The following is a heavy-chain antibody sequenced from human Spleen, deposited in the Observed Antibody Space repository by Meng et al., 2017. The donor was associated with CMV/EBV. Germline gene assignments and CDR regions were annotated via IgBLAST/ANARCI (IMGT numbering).Heavy chain of an antibody. D-gene: IGHD2-2*01. J-gene: IGHJ5*02. CDR3: ARAVVPDATFDP. CDR1: GYTFTDYY. Sequence: ASVKVSCKASGYTFTDYYIHWVRQARGQGLEWMGWINPNSGGTNYAQKFQGRVTMTRDTSISTAYMELSRLTPEDTAVYYCARAVVPDATFDPWGQGTLVTVSS. CDR2: INPNSGGT. V-gene: IGHV1-2*02.